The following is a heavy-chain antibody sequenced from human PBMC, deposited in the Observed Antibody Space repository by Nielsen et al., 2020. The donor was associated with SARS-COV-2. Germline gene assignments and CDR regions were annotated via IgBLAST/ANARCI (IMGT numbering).Heavy chain of an antibody. CDR3: AKASSGQDYFDY. CDR2: ISGSGGST. V-gene: IGHV3-23*01. Sequence: GGSLRLSCAASGFTFGSYAMSWVRQAPGKGLEWVSAISGSGGSTYYADSVKGRFTISRDNSKNTLYLQMNSLRAEDTAVYYCAKASSGQDYFDYWGQGTLVTVSS. CDR1: GFTFGSYA. D-gene: IGHD6-19*01. J-gene: IGHJ4*02.